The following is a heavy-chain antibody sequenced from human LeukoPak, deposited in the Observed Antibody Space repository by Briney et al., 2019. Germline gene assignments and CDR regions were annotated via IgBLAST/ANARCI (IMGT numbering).Heavy chain of an antibody. CDR2: ISYDGSNK. CDR3: ARDRGDYDFWSGLVGY. CDR1: GSTFSSYA. V-gene: IGHV3-30-3*01. Sequence: GGSLRLSCAASGSTFSSYAMHWVRQAPGKGLEWVAVISYDGSNKYYADSVKGRFTISRDNSKNTLYLQMNSLRAEDTAVYYCARDRGDYDFWSGLVGYWGQGTLVTVSS. J-gene: IGHJ4*02. D-gene: IGHD3-3*01.